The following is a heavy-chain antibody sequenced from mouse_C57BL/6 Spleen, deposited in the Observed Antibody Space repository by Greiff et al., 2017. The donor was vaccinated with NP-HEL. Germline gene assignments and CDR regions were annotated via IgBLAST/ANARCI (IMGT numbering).Heavy chain of an antibody. CDR3: TRDRSWFAY. Sequence: QVQLQQSGAELVRPGASVTLSCKASGYTFTDYEMHWVKQTPVHGLEWIGAIDPETGGTAYNQKFKGKAILTAAKSSSTADMEIRSLTSEDSAVYYCTRDRSWFAYWGQGTLVTVAA. CDR1: GYTFTDYE. V-gene: IGHV1-15*01. CDR2: IDPETGGT. J-gene: IGHJ3*01.